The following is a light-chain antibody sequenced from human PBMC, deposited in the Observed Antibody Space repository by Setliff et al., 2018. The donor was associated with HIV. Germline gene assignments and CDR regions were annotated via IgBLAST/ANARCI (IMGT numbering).Light chain of an antibody. CDR3: QQLASYPIT. J-gene: IGKJ5*01. CDR2: FAS. Sequence: IQLTQSPSFLSASVGDRVTITCRASQGISTNLAWYQQNSGKAPKLLIHFASTLQSGVPSRFSGSGSGTEFTLTISSLQPEDFATFYCQQLASYPITFGQGTRLEIK. V-gene: IGKV1-9*01. CDR1: QGISTN.